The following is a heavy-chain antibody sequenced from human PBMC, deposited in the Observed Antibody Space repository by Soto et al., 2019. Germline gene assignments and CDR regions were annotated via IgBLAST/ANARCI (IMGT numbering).Heavy chain of an antibody. Sequence: QVQLVQSGAEVKPPGSSVKVSCKASGGTSSSYTISWVRQAPGQGLEWMGGIDPIFGMKNYAQKFQDRLTIAADTSTSTASMELSSLRSEDTAMYYCSTRGGQEQPSVDYWGQGTLVTVSS. CDR3: STRGGQEQPSVDY. CDR2: IDPIFGMK. J-gene: IGHJ4*02. V-gene: IGHV1-69*17. D-gene: IGHD6-13*01. CDR1: GGTSSSYT.